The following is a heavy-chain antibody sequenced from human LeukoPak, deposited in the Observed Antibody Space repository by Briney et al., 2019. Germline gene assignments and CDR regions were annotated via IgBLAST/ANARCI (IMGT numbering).Heavy chain of an antibody. CDR2: IRSKTNNYET. CDR1: GFTFSDSA. J-gene: IGHJ6*03. CDR3: AKGSGYEHSYYYYYMDV. D-gene: IGHD5-12*01. V-gene: IGHV3-73*01. Sequence: GGSLRLSCAASGFTFSDSAMHWVRQASGKGLEWVGRIRSKTNNYETAYGESVKGRVTISRDDSRNTAYLQMNGLRAEDTAVYYCAKGSGYEHSYYYYYMDVWGKGTTVTISS.